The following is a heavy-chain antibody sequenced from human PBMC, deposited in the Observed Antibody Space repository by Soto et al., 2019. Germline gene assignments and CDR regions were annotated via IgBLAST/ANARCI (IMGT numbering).Heavy chain of an antibody. CDR1: GFTFESYT. CDR3: ARDLAARPGWFDP. Sequence: LRLSCAASGFTFESYTMNWVRQAPGKGLQWVSSISTTSSDIYYADSVRGRFTISRDNAKNSLYLQMNSLRAGDTAVYYCARDLAARPGWFDPWGQGTLVTVSS. V-gene: IGHV3-21*01. CDR2: ISTTSSDI. D-gene: IGHD6-6*01. J-gene: IGHJ5*02.